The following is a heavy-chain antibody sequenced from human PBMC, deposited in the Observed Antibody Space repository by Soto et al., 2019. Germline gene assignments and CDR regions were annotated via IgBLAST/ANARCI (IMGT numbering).Heavy chain of an antibody. CDR2: VIPMVGMS. V-gene: IGHV1-69*02. J-gene: IGHJ4*02. CDR1: GGTFNFYS. D-gene: IGHD3-10*01. CDR3: ATNYGSGSAHFDY. Sequence: QVQLVQSGAEVKKPGSSVKVSCTAPGGTFNFYSISWVRQAPGQGLEWVGRVIPMVGMSEYAQKFQGRVTITEDKSTSTAYMNLRSLRSEDTAVYYCATNYGSGSAHFDYWGQGTLVTVSS.